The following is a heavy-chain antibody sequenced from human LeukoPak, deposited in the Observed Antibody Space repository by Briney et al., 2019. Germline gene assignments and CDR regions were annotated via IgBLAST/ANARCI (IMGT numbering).Heavy chain of an antibody. D-gene: IGHD3-10*01. CDR1: GGSFSGYY. CDR2: INHSGST. V-gene: IGHV4-34*01. J-gene: IGHJ4*02. CDR3: ARVRTMVRGGFDY. Sequence: SETLSLTCAVYGGSFSGYYWSWIRQPPGKGLEWIGEINHSGSTNYNPSLKSRVTISVDTSKNQFSLKLSSVTAADTAVYYCARVRTMVRGGFDYRGQGTLVTVSS.